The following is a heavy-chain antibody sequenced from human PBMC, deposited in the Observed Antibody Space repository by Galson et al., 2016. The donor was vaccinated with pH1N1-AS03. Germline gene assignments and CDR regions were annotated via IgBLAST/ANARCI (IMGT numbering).Heavy chain of an antibody. CDR1: GGSISSSNFY. V-gene: IGHV4-30-4*01. CDR2: IYFSGHT. CDR3: AQSLRGTRQWYFDL. J-gene: IGHJ2*01. D-gene: IGHD3-16*01. Sequence: TLSLTCNVSGGSISSSNFYWNWLRQAPGKGLEWMGYIYFSGHTYYNPSRESRLTISVDTSKNHFSLDLTSVTAADTAFYYCAQSLRGTRQWYFDLWGRGILFTVSS.